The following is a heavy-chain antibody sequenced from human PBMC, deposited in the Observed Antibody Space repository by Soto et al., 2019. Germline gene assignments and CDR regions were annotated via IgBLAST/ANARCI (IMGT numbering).Heavy chain of an antibody. CDR3: ARDALYDSWSGSFGYYDYMGV. J-gene: IGHJ6*03. Sequence: EVQLVESGGGLVQPGGSLRLSCAASGFTFSSYWMHWVRQAPGKGLVWVSRINSDGSSTSYADSVKGRVTISRDNAKYTIYNQITRLTAQDTAAFYCARDALYDSWSGSFGYYDYMGVFAKETTVAVAS. V-gene: IGHV3-74*01. D-gene: IGHD3-3*01. CDR1: GFTFSSYW. CDR2: INSDGSST.